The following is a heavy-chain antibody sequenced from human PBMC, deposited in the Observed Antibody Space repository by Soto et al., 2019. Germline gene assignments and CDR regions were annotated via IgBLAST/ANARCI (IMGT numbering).Heavy chain of an antibody. V-gene: IGHV3-11*04. D-gene: IGHD3-16*02. J-gene: IGHJ4*02. CDR3: ARDLSGPLDY. CDR1: GFTFSDYY. Sequence: GGSLRLSCAAPGFTFSDYYMSWIRQAPGKGLEWVSGISWNSGSIGYADSVKGRFTISRDISKNTLYLQMDNLRAEDTALYYCARDLSGPLDYWGQGTLVTVSS. CDR2: ISWNSGSI.